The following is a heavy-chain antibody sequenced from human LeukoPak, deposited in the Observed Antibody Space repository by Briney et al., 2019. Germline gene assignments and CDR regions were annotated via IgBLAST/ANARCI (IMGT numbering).Heavy chain of an antibody. CDR2: ISSSSSYI. J-gene: IGHJ6*02. V-gene: IGHV3-21*01. Sequence: SGGSLRLSCAASGFTFSSYSMNWVRQAPGKGLEWVSSISSSSSYIYYADSVKGRFTISRDNAKNSLYLQMNSLRAEDTAVYYCARGQATLDYYYGMDVWGQGTTVTVSS. D-gene: IGHD5-12*01. CDR3: ARGQATLDYYYGMDV. CDR1: GFTFSSYS.